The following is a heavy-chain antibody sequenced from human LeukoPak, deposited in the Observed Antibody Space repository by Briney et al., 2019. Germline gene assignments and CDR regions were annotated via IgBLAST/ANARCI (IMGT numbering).Heavy chain of an antibody. CDR2: ISGGGGST. J-gene: IGHJ4*02. V-gene: IGHV3-23*01. Sequence: PGGSLRLSCAASGFTFSSYAMSWVRQAPGKGLEWVSAISGGGGSTYYADSVKGRFTISRDNSKNTLYLQMNSLRAEDTAVYYYAKSPVGATVGSFDYWGQGTLVTVSS. D-gene: IGHD1-26*01. CDR1: GFTFSSYA. CDR3: AKSPVGATVGSFDY.